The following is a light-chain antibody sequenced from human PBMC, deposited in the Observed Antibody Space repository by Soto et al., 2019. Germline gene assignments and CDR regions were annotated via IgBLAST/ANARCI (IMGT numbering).Light chain of an antibody. Sequence: EIVLTQSPDILSLSPGDRATLSCRATHNVTSNFLAWYQQKPGQAPRLLIYAASTMATGIPDRFSGSGSGTDFTLTISCLEPEDFAVYYCQQYYSLPWTFGQGTKVDIK. CDR2: AAS. V-gene: IGKV3-20*01. CDR3: QQYYSLPWT. CDR1: HNVTSNF. J-gene: IGKJ1*01.